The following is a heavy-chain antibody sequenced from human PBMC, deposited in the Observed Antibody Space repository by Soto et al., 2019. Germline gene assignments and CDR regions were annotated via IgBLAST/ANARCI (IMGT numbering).Heavy chain of an antibody. CDR3: AKDLTRQLAYWLDP. D-gene: IGHD6-6*01. Sequence: ASVKVSCKASGFSFTGYYIHWLRQAPGQGLEWMGWINAHSGGTEYAQKFQGRVTLTRDTSIATAYLTLTSLTSDDTALYYCAKDLTRQLAYWLDPWGQGTQVT. CDR2: INAHSGGT. V-gene: IGHV1-2*02. J-gene: IGHJ5*02. CDR1: GFSFTGYY.